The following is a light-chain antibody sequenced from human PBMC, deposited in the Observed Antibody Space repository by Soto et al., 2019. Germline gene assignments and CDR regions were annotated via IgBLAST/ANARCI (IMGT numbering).Light chain of an antibody. CDR1: SSNIGAGYD. J-gene: IGLJ2*01. Sequence: QSVLTQPPSVSGAPGQRVTISCTGSSSNIGAGYDVHWYQQLPGTAPKLLIYGNSNRPSGVPDRFSGSKSGTSASLAITGLQAEDEAHYYCQSYDSSLSGVFGGGPMLTVL. CDR3: QSYDSSLSGV. CDR2: GNS. V-gene: IGLV1-40*01.